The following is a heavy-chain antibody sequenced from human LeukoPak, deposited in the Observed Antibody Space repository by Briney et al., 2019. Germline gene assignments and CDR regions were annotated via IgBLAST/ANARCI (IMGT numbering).Heavy chain of an antibody. J-gene: IGHJ3*02. D-gene: IGHD2-21*02. CDR3: ASFNCGGDCYSIDAFDI. CDR2: IYYSGST. Sequence: SETLSLTCTVSGGSISSSSYYWGWIRQPPGKGLEWIGSIYYSGSTYYNPSLKSRVTISVDTSKNQFSLKLSSVTAADTAVYYCASFNCGGDCYSIDAFDIWGQGTMVTVSS. V-gene: IGHV4-39*07. CDR1: GGSISSSSYY.